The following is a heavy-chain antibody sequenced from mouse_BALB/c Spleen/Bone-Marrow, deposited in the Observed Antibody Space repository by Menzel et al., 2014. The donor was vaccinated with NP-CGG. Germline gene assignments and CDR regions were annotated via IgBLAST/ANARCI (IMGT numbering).Heavy chain of an antibody. CDR2: INPGSGSS. D-gene: IGHD2-2*01. J-gene: IGHJ3*01. V-gene: IGHV1-54*01. Sequence: QVQLQQSGAELVRPGTSVKVSCKASGYAFTNYLIEWVKQSPGQGLEWIGVINPGSGSSNYNENFKGKATLTADRSSSTAYMLLNSLTSDDSAVYFCARSRGYDVGPFAFWGQGTLVTVSA. CDR3: ARSRGYDVGPFAF. CDR1: GYAFTNYL.